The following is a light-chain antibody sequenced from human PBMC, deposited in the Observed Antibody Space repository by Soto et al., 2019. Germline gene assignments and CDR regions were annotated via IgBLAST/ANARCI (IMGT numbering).Light chain of an antibody. CDR2: DVS. CDR3: SSYTTSTTLEV. CDR1: SSDVGAYNY. J-gene: IGLJ2*01. V-gene: IGLV2-14*01. Sequence: QSALTQPASVSGSPGQSITISCTGTSSDVGAYNYVSWYQQHPGKAPKLMIYDVSNRPSGVSNRFSGSKSGNTASLTISGLQAEDEADYCCSSYTTSTTLEVFGGGTQLTVL.